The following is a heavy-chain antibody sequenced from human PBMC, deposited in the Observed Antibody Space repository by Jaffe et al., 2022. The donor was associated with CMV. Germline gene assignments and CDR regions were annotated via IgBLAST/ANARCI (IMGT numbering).Heavy chain of an antibody. D-gene: IGHD6-19*01. V-gene: IGHV3-30*18. CDR1: GFTFSNYG. Sequence: QVQLVESGGGVAQPGRSLRLSCVVSGFTFSNYGIHWVRQAPGKGLEWVAVISYDGTNKYYADSVKGRFTISRDNSKNTLYLQMNSLRAEDSAMYYCAKSGGQSWLVVDHWGQGTLVTVSS. CDR2: ISYDGTNK. J-gene: IGHJ4*02. CDR3: AKSGGQSWLVVDH.